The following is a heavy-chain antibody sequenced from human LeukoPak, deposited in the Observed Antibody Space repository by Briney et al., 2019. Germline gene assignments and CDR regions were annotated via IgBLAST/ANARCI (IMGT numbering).Heavy chain of an antibody. J-gene: IGHJ4*02. CDR1: GGSFTGYY. V-gene: IGHV4-34*01. D-gene: IGHD4-23*01. CDR2: INHRESS. CDR3: ARVTGYGGDSLRY. Sequence: SETLSLTCSVDGGSFTGYYWTWIRQAPGKGLEWIGEINHRESSNYNPSLKSRVTLSIDTSKHQFSLHLTSLTAADTAVYYCARVTGYGGDSLRYWGQGTLVTISS.